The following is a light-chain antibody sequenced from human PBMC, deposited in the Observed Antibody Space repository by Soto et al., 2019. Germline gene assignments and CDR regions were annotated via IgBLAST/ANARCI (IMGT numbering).Light chain of an antibody. J-gene: IGKJ5*01. CDR1: QSVGSS. CDR3: QQYSNWPPIT. Sequence: EIGWTQSPSTLSLAPGESAPLSCRASQSVGSSLAWYQQKLGQAPRLLIYAASDRATGIPARFSGSGSGTEFTLTISSLQSEDFAVYYCQQYSNWPPITFGQGTRLAI. CDR2: AAS. V-gene: IGKV3-11*01.